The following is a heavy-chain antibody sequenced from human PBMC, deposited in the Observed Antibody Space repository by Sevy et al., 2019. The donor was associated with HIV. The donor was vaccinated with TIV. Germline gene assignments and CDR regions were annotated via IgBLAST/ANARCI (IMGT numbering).Heavy chain of an antibody. D-gene: IGHD3-3*01. CDR2: ISSSGSSI. Sequence: GGSLRLSCAASGFTFSEYYMGWIRQAPGKGLEWVSYISSSGSSIYYADSVKGRFTISRDNAKNSLSLLMNSLRSEDTAVYYCARDGQSFWSGFSDYWGQGTLDTVSS. CDR3: ARDGQSFWSGFSDY. V-gene: IGHV3-11*01. J-gene: IGHJ4*02. CDR1: GFTFSEYY.